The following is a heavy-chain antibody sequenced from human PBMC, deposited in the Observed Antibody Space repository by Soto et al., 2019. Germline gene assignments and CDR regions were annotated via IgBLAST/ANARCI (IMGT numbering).Heavy chain of an antibody. D-gene: IGHD2-15*01. V-gene: IGHV3-7*01. CDR2: IKQDGSDK. CDR3: ARDASYCSGGSCNR. J-gene: IGHJ5*02. CDR1: GFTFSSYW. Sequence: GGSLRLSCAASGFTFSSYWMSWVRQAPGKGLEWVANIKQDGSDKYYVDSVKGRFTISRDNAKNSLYLQMNSLRAEDTAVYYCARDASYCSGGSCNRWGQGTLVTVSS.